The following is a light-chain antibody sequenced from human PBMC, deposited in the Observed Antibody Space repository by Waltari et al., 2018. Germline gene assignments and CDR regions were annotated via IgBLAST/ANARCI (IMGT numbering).Light chain of an antibody. CDR3: QVWDSSSDHVV. J-gene: IGLJ2*01. CDR2: DDS. CDR1: NIGSKS. V-gene: IGLV3-21*03. Sequence: SYVLTQPPSVSVAPGKTARITCGGNNIGSKSVHWYQQKPGQAPVLVVCDDSDRPSGIPWRFSGSNSGNTAPLTISRVEAGDEADYYCQVWDSSSDHVVFGGGTKLTVL.